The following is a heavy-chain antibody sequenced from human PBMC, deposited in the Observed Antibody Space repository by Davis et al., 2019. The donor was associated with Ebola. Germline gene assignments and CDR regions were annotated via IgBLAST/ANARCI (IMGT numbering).Heavy chain of an antibody. V-gene: IGHV1-69*06. CDR2: IIPIFGTA. CDR1: RCTFSSYA. CDR3: ARVGYDFWSGSEYFDY. Sequence: SVTVSCKASRCTFSSYAISWVRQAPGQGLEWMGGIIPIFGTANYAQKFQGRVTITADKSTSTAYMELSSLRSDDTAVYYCARVGYDFWSGSEYFDYWGQGTLVTVSS. D-gene: IGHD3-3*01. J-gene: IGHJ4*02.